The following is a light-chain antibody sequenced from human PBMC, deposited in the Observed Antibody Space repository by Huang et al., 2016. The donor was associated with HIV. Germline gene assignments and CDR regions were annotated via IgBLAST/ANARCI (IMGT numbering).Light chain of an antibody. CDR3: QQSYGMPRT. CDR2: GAS. V-gene: IGKV1-39*01. J-gene: IGKJ3*01. Sequence: DIQMTQSPSSLSASVGDRVTITCRASQNINLYLTWYQCKPGEAPKVLIYGASTLQSGVPARVSGSGSGTDFTLTINSLQPDDSATYYCQQSYGMPRTFGPGTRVDVK. CDR1: QNINLY.